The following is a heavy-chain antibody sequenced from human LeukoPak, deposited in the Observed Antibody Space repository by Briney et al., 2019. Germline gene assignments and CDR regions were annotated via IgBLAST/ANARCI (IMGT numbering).Heavy chain of an antibody. V-gene: IGHV3-30-3*01. J-gene: IGHJ4*02. D-gene: IGHD6-13*01. CDR1: GFTFSSYA. Sequence: GSLRLSCAASGFTFSSYAMHWVRQAPGKGLEWVAVISYDGSNKYYADSVKGRFTISRDNSKNTLYLQMNSLRAEDTAVYYCAYGWVGPIAAAGTGFDYWGQGTLVTVSS. CDR3: AYGWVGPIAAAGTGFDY. CDR2: ISYDGSNK.